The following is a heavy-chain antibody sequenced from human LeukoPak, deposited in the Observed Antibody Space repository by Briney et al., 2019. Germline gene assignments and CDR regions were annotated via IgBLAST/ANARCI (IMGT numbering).Heavy chain of an antibody. J-gene: IGHJ4*02. Sequence: GGSLRLSCEASGFTFSSYWMSWVHQAPGKGLEWVANIKQDGSEKYYVDSVKGRFTISRDNAKNSLYLQMNSLRAEDTAVYYCAISGGYWAWAHWGQGTLVTVSS. V-gene: IGHV3-7*03. CDR3: AISGGYWAWAH. CDR1: GFTFSSYW. CDR2: IKQDGSEK. D-gene: IGHD1-26*01.